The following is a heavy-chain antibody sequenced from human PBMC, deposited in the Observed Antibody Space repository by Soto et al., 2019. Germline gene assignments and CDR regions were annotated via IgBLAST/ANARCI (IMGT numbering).Heavy chain of an antibody. CDR1: GFTFSSYA. Sequence: GGSLRLPCAASGFTFSSYAMHWVRQAPGKGLEWVAVISYDGSNKYYADSVKGRFTISRDNSKNTLYLQMNSLRAEDTAVYYCARDIGPKGYYFDYWGQGTLVTVSS. J-gene: IGHJ4*02. CDR3: ARDIGPKGYYFDY. CDR2: ISYDGSNK. V-gene: IGHV3-30-3*01. D-gene: IGHD1-26*01.